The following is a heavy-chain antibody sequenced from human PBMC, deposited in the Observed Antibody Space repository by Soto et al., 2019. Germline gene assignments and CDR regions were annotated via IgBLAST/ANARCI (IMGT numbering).Heavy chain of an antibody. CDR2: IRSKANSYAT. V-gene: IGHV3-73*01. CDR1: GFTFSGSA. D-gene: IGHD6-13*01. J-gene: IGHJ5*02. Sequence: GSLRLSCAASGFTFSGSATHWVRQASGKGLEWVGRIRSKANSYATAYAASVKGRFTISRDDSKNTAYLQMNSLKTEDTAVYYCTGQQQLKNWFDPWGQGTLVTVSS. CDR3: TGQQQLKNWFDP.